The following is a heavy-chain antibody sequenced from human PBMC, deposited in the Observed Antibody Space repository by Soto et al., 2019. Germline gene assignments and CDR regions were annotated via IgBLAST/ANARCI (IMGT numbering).Heavy chain of an antibody. J-gene: IGHJ4*02. V-gene: IGHV3-30*18. Sequence: GGSLRLSCAASGFTFSSYGMHWVRQAPGKGLEWVAVISYDGSNKYYADSVKGRFTISRDNSKNTLYLQMNSLRAEDTAVYYCAKDVGGVIVEYYFDYWGQGTLVTVSS. CDR1: GFTFSSYG. D-gene: IGHD3-16*02. CDR3: AKDVGGVIVEYYFDY. CDR2: ISYDGSNK.